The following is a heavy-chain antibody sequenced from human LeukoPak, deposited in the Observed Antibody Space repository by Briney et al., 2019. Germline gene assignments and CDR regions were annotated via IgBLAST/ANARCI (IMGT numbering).Heavy chain of an antibody. Sequence: ASVKVSCKASGYTFTSYGISWVRQAPGQGLEWMGWISAYNGNTNYAQKLQGRVTMTTDTSTSTAYMELRSLRSDDTAVYYCARATSLWFGELLWWPGGPRYFDYWGQGTLVTVSS. CDR1: GYTFTSYG. CDR3: ARATSLWFGELLWWPGGPRYFDY. V-gene: IGHV1-18*01. CDR2: ISAYNGNT. J-gene: IGHJ4*02. D-gene: IGHD3-10*01.